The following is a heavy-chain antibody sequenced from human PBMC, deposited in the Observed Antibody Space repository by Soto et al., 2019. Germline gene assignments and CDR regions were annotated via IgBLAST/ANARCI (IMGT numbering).Heavy chain of an antibody. CDR1: GGSISSSNW. J-gene: IGHJ6*02. CDR2: IYHRGST. D-gene: IGHD2-15*01. V-gene: IGHV4-4*02. Sequence: QVQLQESGPGLVKPSGTLSLTCAVSGGSISSSNWWSWGRQPPGKGLEWIGEIYHRGSTNYNPSLKSLAPISVTKSQTQFPLKLSSVFAAAAPVYYGPRVSGISYYGMDVWGQGSTVTVSS. CDR3: PRVSGISYYGMDV.